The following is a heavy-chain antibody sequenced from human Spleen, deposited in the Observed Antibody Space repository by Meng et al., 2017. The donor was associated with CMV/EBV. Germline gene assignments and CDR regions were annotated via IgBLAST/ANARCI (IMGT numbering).Heavy chain of an antibody. Sequence: QLQLQQCGAGLLQLSETLSLTCAVNGGSLSGAYWNWIRQPPGKGLEWIGEIIHGGSPSYNPSLKSRVTISIDTSKNQLSLMLSSVTAADTAVYYCARRPTGIDYWGQGTLVTVSS. J-gene: IGHJ4*02. D-gene: IGHD2-8*02. V-gene: IGHV4-34*02. CDR2: IIHGGSP. CDR3: ARRPTGIDY. CDR1: GGSLSGAY.